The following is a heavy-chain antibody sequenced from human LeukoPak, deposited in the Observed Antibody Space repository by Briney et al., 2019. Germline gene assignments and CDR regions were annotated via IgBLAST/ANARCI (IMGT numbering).Heavy chain of an antibody. CDR1: GFTFSSYA. D-gene: IGHD6-13*01. Sequence: GGSLRLSCAAPGFTFSSYAMSWVRQAPGKGLEWVSAISGSGGSTYYADSVKGRFTISRDNSKNTLYLQMNSLRAEDTAVYYCAKLPGSSWYRGGNYYFDYWGQGTLVTVSS. J-gene: IGHJ4*02. V-gene: IGHV3-23*01. CDR2: ISGSGGST. CDR3: AKLPGSSWYRGGNYYFDY.